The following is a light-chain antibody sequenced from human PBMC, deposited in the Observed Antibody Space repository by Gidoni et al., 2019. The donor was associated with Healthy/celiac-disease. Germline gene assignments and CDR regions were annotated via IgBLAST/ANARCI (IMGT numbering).Light chain of an antibody. CDR1: QGISSY. CDR3: QQLNSYPPT. CDR2: AAS. Sequence: DIQLTQSPSFLSASVGDRVTITCRASQGISSYLAWCQQKPGKAPKLLIYAASTLQSGVPSRFSGSGSGTEFTLTISSLQPEDFATYYCQQLNSYPPTFGPGTKVEIK. V-gene: IGKV1-9*01. J-gene: IGKJ3*01.